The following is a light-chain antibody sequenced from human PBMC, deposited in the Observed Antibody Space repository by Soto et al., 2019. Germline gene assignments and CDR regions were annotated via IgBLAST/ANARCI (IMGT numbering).Light chain of an antibody. V-gene: IGKV1-5*01. Sequence: QITQSPSTLSASVGDRVTITCRASQNIRSRLAWFQQKPGKAPKLLIYDASSLESGVPQRFSGSGSGTEFTLTISSLQSEDFAVYYCQQYNNGPPMGTFGGGTKVDIK. CDR3: QQYNNGPPMGT. CDR2: DAS. CDR1: QNIRSR. J-gene: IGKJ4*01.